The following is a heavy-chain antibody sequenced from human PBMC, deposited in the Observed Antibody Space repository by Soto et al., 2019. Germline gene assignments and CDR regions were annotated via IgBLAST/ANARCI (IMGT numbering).Heavy chain of an antibody. D-gene: IGHD3-3*01. CDR3: ARGTAHYDFWSGYYRSNWFDP. V-gene: IGHV4-59*01. CDR1: GGSISSYY. J-gene: IGHJ5*02. Sequence: SETLSLTCTVSGGSISSYYWSWIRQPPGKGLEWIGYIYYSGSTNYNPSLKSRVTISVDTSKNQFSLKLSSVTAADTAVYYCARGTAHYDFWSGYYRSNWFDPWGQGTLVTVSS. CDR2: IYYSGST.